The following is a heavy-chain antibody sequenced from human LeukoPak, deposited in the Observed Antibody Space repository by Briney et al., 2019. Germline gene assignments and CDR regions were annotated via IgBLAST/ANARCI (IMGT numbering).Heavy chain of an antibody. CDR1: GGSISSSSYY. J-gene: IGHJ5*02. CDR3: ARDRIARLPTYNWFDP. Sequence: SETLSLTCTVSGGSISSSSYYWGWLRQPPGKGLEWIGSIYYSGSTYYNPSLKSRVTISVDTSKNQFSLKLSSVTAADTAVYYCARDRIARLPTYNWFDPWGQGTLVTVSS. D-gene: IGHD6-25*01. V-gene: IGHV4-39*07. CDR2: IYYSGST.